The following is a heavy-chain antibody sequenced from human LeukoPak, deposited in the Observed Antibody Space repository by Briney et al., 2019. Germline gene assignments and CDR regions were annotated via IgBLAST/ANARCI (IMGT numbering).Heavy chain of an antibody. D-gene: IGHD6-13*01. CDR2: INPNSGGT. CDR3: ARGGGSSWYVEYNWFDP. Sequence: ASVKVSCKASGYTFTGYYMHWVRQAPGQGLEWMGWINPNSGGTNYAQKFQGWVTMTRDTSISTAYMELSRLRSDDTAVYYCARGGGSSWYVEYNWFDPWGQGTLVTVSS. J-gene: IGHJ5*02. CDR1: GYTFTGYY. V-gene: IGHV1-2*04.